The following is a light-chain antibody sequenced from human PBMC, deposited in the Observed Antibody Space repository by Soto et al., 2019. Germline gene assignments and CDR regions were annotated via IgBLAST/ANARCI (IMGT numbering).Light chain of an antibody. CDR3: CSYVGSVVV. CDR2: EGN. J-gene: IGLJ2*01. V-gene: IGLV2-23*01. CDR1: SSHVGNYNF. Sequence: QSVLTQPASVSGSPGQSITISCTGISSHVGNYNFVSWYRQHPGKAPKLMIYEGNKRPSGVSDRFSGSKSGNTASLTISGLQAEDEADYFCCSYVGSVVVFGGGTKLTVL.